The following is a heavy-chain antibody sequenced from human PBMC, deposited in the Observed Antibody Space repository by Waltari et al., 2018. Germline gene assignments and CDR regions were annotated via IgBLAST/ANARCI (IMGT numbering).Heavy chain of an antibody. D-gene: IGHD1-7*01. V-gene: IGHV4-38-2*01. J-gene: IGHJ3*02. Sequence: QVQLRESGPGLVKPSETLSLTCVISGDSLSSNLFWGWIRQSPEKGLEWIGNIYYSGVTYYSPFLTSRVFISIDTPRRQFSLKLTSVTAADTAVYYCARVLTTGTVAFDIWGQGTLVTVSS. CDR3: ARVLTTGTVAFDI. CDR1: GDSLSSNLF. CDR2: IYYSGVT.